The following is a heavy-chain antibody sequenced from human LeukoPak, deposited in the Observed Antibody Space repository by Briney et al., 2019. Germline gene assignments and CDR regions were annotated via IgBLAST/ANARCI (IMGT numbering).Heavy chain of an antibody. J-gene: IGHJ4*02. V-gene: IGHV3-23*01. D-gene: IGHD3-22*01. CDR3: AKNYHSGDNYSSYFDY. Sequence: GGSLRLSCAASGFTFSSYAMAWVRQAPGKGLEWVSAITGSGSGGYAFYADFVKGRFTISRDNSQTTLFLQMNSLRAEDTAVYYCAKNYHSGDNYSSYFDYWGQGTLVAVSS. CDR1: GFTFSSYA. CDR2: ITGSGSGGYA.